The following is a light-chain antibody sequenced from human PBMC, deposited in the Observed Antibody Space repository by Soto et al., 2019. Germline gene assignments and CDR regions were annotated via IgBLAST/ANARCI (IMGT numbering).Light chain of an antibody. CDR3: SSYGGYNNVV. CDR2: AVS. J-gene: IGLJ1*01. V-gene: IGLV2-8*01. Sequence: QSALTQPASVSGSPGQSFSISCTGTSSDVGTYNYVSWYQQYPGKAPKLLIYAVSYRPSGVSDRFSGSKSGNTASLTVSGLQAEDEGTYYCSSYGGYNNVVFGTGTKVTVL. CDR1: SSDVGTYNY.